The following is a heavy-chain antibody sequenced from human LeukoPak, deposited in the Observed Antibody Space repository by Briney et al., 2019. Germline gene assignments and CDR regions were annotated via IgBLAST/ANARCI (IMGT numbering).Heavy chain of an antibody. Sequence: ASVKVSCKASGYTFTGYYMYWVRQAPGQGLEWMGWINPNSGGTNYAQKFQGRVTMTRVTSINTAYMELRSLRSDDTAVYYCASSEVTISPEIPFDAFDIWGQGTMVTVSS. V-gene: IGHV1-2*02. CDR1: GYTFTGYY. CDR3: ASSEVTISPEIPFDAFDI. CDR2: INPNSGGT. J-gene: IGHJ3*02. D-gene: IGHD4-17*01.